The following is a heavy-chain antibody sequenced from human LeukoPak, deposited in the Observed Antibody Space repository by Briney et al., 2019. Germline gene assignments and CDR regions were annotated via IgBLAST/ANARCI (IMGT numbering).Heavy chain of an antibody. V-gene: IGHV4-39*01. CDR1: GGYISTSNYY. Sequence: KTSETLSLTCTVSGGYISTSNYYWGWIRQPPGKGLEWIGTIYYSGSTYYNPSLKSRVSLSLDTSMNQFSLKVNSVTVADTAVYYCARHLREYSYGHGSYYWGQGTLVTVSS. CDR3: ARHLREYSYGHGSYY. D-gene: IGHD5-18*01. J-gene: IGHJ4*02. CDR2: IYYSGST.